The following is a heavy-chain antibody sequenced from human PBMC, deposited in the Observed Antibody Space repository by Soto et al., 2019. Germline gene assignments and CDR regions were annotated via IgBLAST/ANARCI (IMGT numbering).Heavy chain of an antibody. V-gene: IGHV4-28*03. CDR2: IYYSGST. J-gene: IGHJ2*01. CDR1: GYSISSSNW. D-gene: IGHD3-16*01. CDR3: ARAVMQRRLRFDL. Sequence: SETLSLTCAVSGYSISSSNWWGWIRQPPGKGLEWIGYIYYSGSTYYNPSLKSRVTMSVDTSKNQFSLKLSSVTAVDTAVYYCARAVMQRRLRFDLWGRGTLVTVSS.